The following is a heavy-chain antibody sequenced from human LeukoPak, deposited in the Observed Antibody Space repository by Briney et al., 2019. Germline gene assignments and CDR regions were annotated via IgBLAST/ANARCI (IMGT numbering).Heavy chain of an antibody. CDR2: ISWNSGSI. J-gene: IGHJ4*02. Sequence: GRSLRLSCAASGFTFDDYAMHWVRQAPGKGLEWGSGISWNSGSIGYADSVKGRFTISRDNAKNSLYLQMNSLRAEDTALYYCAKGSLYGSGSYLDYWGQGTLVTVSS. CDR1: GFTFDDYA. CDR3: AKGSLYGSGSYLDY. V-gene: IGHV3-9*01. D-gene: IGHD3-10*01.